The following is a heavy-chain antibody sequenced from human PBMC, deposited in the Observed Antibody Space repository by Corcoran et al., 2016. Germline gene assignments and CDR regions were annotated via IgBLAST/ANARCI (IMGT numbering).Heavy chain of an antibody. D-gene: IGHD3-10*02. CDR3: ARGSSGYGYVSDY. V-gene: IGHV4-38-2*02. J-gene: IGHJ4*02. CDR2: IYHSGST. CDR1: GYSISSGYY. Sequence: QVQLQEAGPGLVKPSETLSLTCTVSGYSISSGYYWGWIRQPPGKGLEWIGSIYHSGSTYFNPSLQSRVTISVDTSKNQLSLKLRSVAAADTAVYYCARGSSGYGYVSDYWGQGSLVTVSS.